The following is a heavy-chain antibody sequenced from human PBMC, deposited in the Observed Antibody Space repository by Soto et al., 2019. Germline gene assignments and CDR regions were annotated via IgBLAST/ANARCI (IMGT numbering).Heavy chain of an antibody. J-gene: IGHJ5*02. CDR1: GDSVSSNTAV. Sequence: SQTLSLTCAISGDSVSSNTAVWNWIRQSPSRGLEWLGRTYYRSKWYNDYAVSVKSRITINPDTSKKQFSLQLNSVTPEDEDVNYCARGILAGDPWGQGTLVTVSS. CDR2: TYYRSKWYN. V-gene: IGHV6-1*01. CDR3: ARGILAGDP. D-gene: IGHD1-26*01.